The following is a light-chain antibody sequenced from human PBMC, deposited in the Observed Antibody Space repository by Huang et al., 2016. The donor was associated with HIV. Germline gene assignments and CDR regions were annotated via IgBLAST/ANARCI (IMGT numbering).Light chain of an antibody. Sequence: DVVLTQSPLSLPVTLGQPASISCSASQSLIYSDGNTYLTWLQQRPGQSPRRLNDNVANRDYCVPDIFSGSGSGTNFTLKISRVEAEDVGVYFCMQGTHSPPGTFGQGTKVDIK. V-gene: IGKV2-30*01. CDR2: NVA. CDR3: MQGTHSPPGT. CDR1: QSLIYSDGNTY. J-gene: IGKJ1*01.